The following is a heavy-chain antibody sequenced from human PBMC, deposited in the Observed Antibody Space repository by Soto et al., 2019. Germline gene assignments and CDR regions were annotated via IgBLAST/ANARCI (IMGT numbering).Heavy chain of an antibody. J-gene: IGHJ4*02. CDR2: IWYDGSNK. CDR3: ARGFDSSGYYYYYFDY. D-gene: IGHD3-22*01. V-gene: IGHV3-33*01. Sequence: QVQLVESGGGVVQPGRSLRLSCAASGFTFSSYGMHWVRQAPGKGLEWVAVIWYDGSNKYYADSVKGRFTISRDNSKNTLYLQMNSPRAEDTAVYYCARGFDSSGYYYYYFDYWGQGTLVTVSS. CDR1: GFTFSSYG.